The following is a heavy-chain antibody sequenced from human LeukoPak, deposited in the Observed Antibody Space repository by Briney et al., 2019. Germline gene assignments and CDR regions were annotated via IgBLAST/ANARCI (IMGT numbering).Heavy chain of an antibody. D-gene: IGHD2-15*01. CDR3: AAPPSNVVVVAQFDY. J-gene: IGHJ4*02. V-gene: IGHV1-69*04. CDR1: GGTFSSYA. Sequence: ASVKVSCKASGGTFSSYAISWVRQAPGQGLEWMGRIIPILGIANYAQKFQGRVTITADKSTSTAYMELSSLRSEDTAVYYCAAPPSNVVVVAQFDYWGQGTLVTVSS. CDR2: IIPILGIA.